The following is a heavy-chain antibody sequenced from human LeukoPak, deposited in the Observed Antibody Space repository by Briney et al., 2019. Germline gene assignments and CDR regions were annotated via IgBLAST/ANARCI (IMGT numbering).Heavy chain of an antibody. Sequence: GGSLRISCAASGFIFSDHYMDWVRQAPGKGLEWVGRSRNKANSYTTEYAASVKGRFTISRDDSKNSLYLQMNSLKTEDTAVYYCTKPYEYCSSISCHFDCWGQGTLVTISS. CDR3: TKPYEYCSSISCHFDC. CDR1: GFIFSDHY. J-gene: IGHJ4*02. D-gene: IGHD2-2*01. V-gene: IGHV3-72*01. CDR2: SRNKANSYTT.